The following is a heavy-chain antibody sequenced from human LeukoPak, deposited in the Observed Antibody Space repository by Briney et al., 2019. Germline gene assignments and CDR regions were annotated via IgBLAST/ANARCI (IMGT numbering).Heavy chain of an antibody. J-gene: IGHJ6*02. CDR1: GVTFSSYW. D-gene: IGHD3-9*01. CDR3: TRDLMVYDVSTGLHHYYMDV. V-gene: IGHV3-74*01. Sequence: GGSLRLSCVASGVTFSSYWMRWVRQDPRKGLVWGSRINGDGRNINYADSVRGRFTISRDNAKNTLYLQMNTLRVDDTAVYYCTRDLMVYDVSTGLHHYYMDVWGQGTTVTVSS. CDR2: INGDGRNI.